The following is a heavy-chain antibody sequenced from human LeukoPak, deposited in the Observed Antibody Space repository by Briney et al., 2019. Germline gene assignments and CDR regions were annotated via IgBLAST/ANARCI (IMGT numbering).Heavy chain of an antibody. CDR1: GFTFSSYG. Sequence: PGRSLRLSCAASGFTFSSYGMHWVRQAPGKGLEWVAVIWYDGSNKYYADSVKGRFTISRDNSKNTLYLQMNSLRAEDTAVYYCARDAGEWQPHPFAEYFQHWGQGTLVTVSS. CDR2: IWYDGSNK. D-gene: IGHD1-26*01. CDR3: ARDAGEWQPHPFAEYFQH. J-gene: IGHJ1*01. V-gene: IGHV3-33*01.